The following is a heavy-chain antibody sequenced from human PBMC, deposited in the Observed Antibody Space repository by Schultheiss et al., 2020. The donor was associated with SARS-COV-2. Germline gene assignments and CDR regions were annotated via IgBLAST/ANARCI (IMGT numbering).Heavy chain of an antibody. V-gene: IGHV3-21*01. CDR1: GFTFSSYG. Sequence: GGSLRLSCAASGFTFSSYGMHWVRQAPGKGLEWVSAISGSGGSTYYADSVKGRFTISRDNAKNSLYLQMNSLRAEDTAVYYCARAPDMVGDWGHGTLVTVSS. CDR3: ARAPDMVGD. J-gene: IGHJ4*01. D-gene: IGHD2-15*01. CDR2: ISGSGGST.